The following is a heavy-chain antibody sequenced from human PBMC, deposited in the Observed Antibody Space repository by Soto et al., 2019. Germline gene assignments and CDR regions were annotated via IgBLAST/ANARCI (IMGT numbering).Heavy chain of an antibody. J-gene: IGHJ5*02. Sequence: QVQLVQSGAEVKKPGASVKVSCKASGYTFTSYYMHWVRQAPGQGLEWMGIINPSGGSTSYAQKFQGRVTMTRETSTSTVYMELSSLRSEDTAVYYCARDRGDGYTHYGYNWFDPWGQGTLVTVSS. CDR1: GYTFTSYY. CDR3: ARDRGDGYTHYGYNWFDP. CDR2: INPSGGST. D-gene: IGHD3-10*01. V-gene: IGHV1-46*03.